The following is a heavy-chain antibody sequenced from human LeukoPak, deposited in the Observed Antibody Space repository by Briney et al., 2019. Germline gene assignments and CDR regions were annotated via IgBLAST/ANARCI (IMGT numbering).Heavy chain of an antibody. V-gene: IGHV1-8*01. J-gene: IGHJ4*02. CDR1: GYTFSSYD. CDR2: MNPNSGNT. D-gene: IGHD6-13*01. CDR3: TRGLRREQQLLRAFDD. Sequence: ASVKVSYKASGYTFSSYDINWVRQATGQGLERMGWMNPNSGNTGYAQKFQGRVSMTSNTSISTAYMELSSLRSEDTAVYYCTRGLRREQQLLRAFDDWGQGTLVTVSS.